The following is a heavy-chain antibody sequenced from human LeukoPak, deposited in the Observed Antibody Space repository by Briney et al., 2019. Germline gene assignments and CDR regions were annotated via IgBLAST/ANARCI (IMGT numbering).Heavy chain of an antibody. V-gene: IGHV3-11*06. D-gene: IGHD4/OR15-4a*01. CDR2: ISSSSSYT. CDR1: GFTSSDYY. J-gene: IGHJ4*02. CDR3: ARGDSLTTAVDY. Sequence: GGSLRLSCAAPGFTSSDYYMSWIRQAPGKGLEWVSYISSSSSYTNYADSVKGRFTISRDNAKNSLYLQMNSLRAEDTAVYYCARGDSLTTAVDYWGQGTLVTVSS.